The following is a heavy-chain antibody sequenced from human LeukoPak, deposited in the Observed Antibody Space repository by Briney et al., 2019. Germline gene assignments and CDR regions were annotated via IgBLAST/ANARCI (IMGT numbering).Heavy chain of an antibody. CDR1: EHTLSALS. CDR2: FDPEDGET. Sequence: GASVKVSCKVSEHTLSALSIHWVPQAPGKGLEWMGGFDPEDGETIYAQKFQGRVTMTEDTSTDTAYVELSSLRSEGTAVYYCSTVDGYYSVDYWGQGTLVTVSS. J-gene: IGHJ4*02. CDR3: STVDGYYSVDY. V-gene: IGHV1-24*01. D-gene: IGHD3-22*01.